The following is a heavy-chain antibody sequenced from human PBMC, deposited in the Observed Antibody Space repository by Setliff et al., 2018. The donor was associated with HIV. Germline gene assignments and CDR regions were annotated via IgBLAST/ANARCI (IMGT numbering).Heavy chain of an antibody. V-gene: IGHV1-18*01. Sequence: ASVKVSCKASGYTFTNYGIAWVRQAPGQGLEWMGWISAYNGYTNYAQNLQGRVTMTTDTSTKTGYMELRSLTSNDTAVYYCARDHDYYGSGSRNYYFDYWGQGTLVTVS. CDR2: ISAYNGYT. CDR3: ARDHDYYGSGSRNYYFDY. J-gene: IGHJ4*02. CDR1: GYTFTNYG. D-gene: IGHD3-10*01.